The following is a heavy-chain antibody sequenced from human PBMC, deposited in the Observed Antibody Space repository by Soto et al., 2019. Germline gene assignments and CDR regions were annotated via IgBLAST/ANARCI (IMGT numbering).Heavy chain of an antibody. V-gene: IGHV3-9*01. CDR1: GFIFEDYA. CDR2: ISWNSGNI. J-gene: IGHJ4*02. CDR3: AKGAVTSIFGYFDF. Sequence: EVHLVESGGGLVQPGRSLRLSCAASGFIFEDYAMHWVRQVPGKGLEWVSSISWNSGNIVYADSVKGRFTVSRDSANNSLYLQMNSLRTEDTALYYCAKGAVTSIFGYFDFCCQGTLVTVSS. D-gene: IGHD3-3*01.